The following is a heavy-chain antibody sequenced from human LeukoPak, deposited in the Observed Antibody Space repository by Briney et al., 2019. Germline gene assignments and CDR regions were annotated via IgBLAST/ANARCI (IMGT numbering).Heavy chain of an antibody. V-gene: IGHV1-2*06. CDR2: INPNSGGT. Sequence: GASVKVSCKASGYTFTGYYMLWVRQAPGQGLEWMGRINPNSGGTNYAQKFQGRVTMTRDTSISTAYMELSRLSSDDTAVYYCARGRLLARWLANNWFDPWGQGTLVTVSS. D-gene: IGHD6-19*01. CDR3: ARGRLLARWLANNWFDP. J-gene: IGHJ5*02. CDR1: GYTFTGYY.